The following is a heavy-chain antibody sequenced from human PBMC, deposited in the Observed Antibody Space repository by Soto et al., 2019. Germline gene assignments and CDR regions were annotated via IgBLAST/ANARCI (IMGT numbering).Heavy chain of an antibody. CDR3: ARDPTTRRYSSSSMSSRYNWFDP. D-gene: IGHD6-6*01. V-gene: IGHV1-18*01. J-gene: IGHJ5*02. CDR2: ISAYNGNT. CDR1: GYTFTSYG. Sequence: ASVKVSCKASGYTFTSYGISWVRQAPGQGLEWMGWISAYNGNTNYAQKLQGRVTMTTDTSTSTAYMELRSLRSDDTAVYYCARDPTTRRYSSSSMSSRYNWFDPWGQGTLVTSPQ.